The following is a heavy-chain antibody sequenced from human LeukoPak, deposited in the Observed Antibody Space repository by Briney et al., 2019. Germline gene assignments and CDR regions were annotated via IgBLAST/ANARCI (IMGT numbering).Heavy chain of an antibody. CDR2: ISWNSGSI. V-gene: IGHV3-9*01. CDR1: GFTFDDYA. D-gene: IGHD3-10*01. J-gene: IGHJ4*02. Sequence: PGGSLRLSCAASGFTFDDYAMHWVRQAPGKGLEWVSGISWNSGSIGYADSVKGRFTISRDNAKNSLYLQMNSLRAEDTALYYCAKGMGVLLWFGLDYWGQGTLVTVSS. CDR3: AKGMGVLLWFGLDY.